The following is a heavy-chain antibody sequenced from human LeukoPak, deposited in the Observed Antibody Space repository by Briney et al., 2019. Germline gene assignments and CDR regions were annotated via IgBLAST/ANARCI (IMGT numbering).Heavy chain of an antibody. D-gene: IGHD3-16*01. CDR1: DGSIGSYY. Sequence: SETLSLTCSVSDGSIGSYYWSWIRQPAGKGLEWIGRIFYTGSTHYNPSLKSRVSISVDKPNNQFSLRLSSATAADTAVYYCARYGRGGAEWYFDLWGRGTLVIVSS. CDR2: IFYTGST. J-gene: IGHJ2*01. CDR3: ARYGRGGAEWYFDL. V-gene: IGHV4-4*07.